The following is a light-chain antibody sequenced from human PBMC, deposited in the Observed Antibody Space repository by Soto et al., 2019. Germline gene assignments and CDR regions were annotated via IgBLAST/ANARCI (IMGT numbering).Light chain of an antibody. Sequence: DIQMTQSPSSLSASVGDRVTITCRAIQGISNYLAWYQQKPGKVPKLLIYAASTLQLGIPSRFSGSGSWTDFTLTISSLQPEDVATYYCQKHNSAPFTFGPGINVDIK. CDR2: AAS. V-gene: IGKV1-27*01. CDR1: QGISNY. J-gene: IGKJ3*01. CDR3: QKHNSAPFT.